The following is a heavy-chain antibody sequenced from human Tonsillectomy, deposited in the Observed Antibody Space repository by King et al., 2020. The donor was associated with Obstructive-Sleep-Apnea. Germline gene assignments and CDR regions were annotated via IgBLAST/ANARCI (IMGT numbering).Heavy chain of an antibody. Sequence: QLVQSGGGLVQPGGSLRLSCAASGFTFSSYSMNWVRQAPGKGLEWVSYISSSSSTIYYADSVKGRFTISRDNAKNSLYLQMKSLRAEDTAVYYCAEGATPNYYGMDVWGQGTTVTVSS. V-gene: IGHV3-48*04. CDR1: GFTFSSYS. CDR3: AEGATPNYYGMDV. J-gene: IGHJ6*02. CDR2: ISSSSSTI. D-gene: IGHD4/OR15-4a*01.